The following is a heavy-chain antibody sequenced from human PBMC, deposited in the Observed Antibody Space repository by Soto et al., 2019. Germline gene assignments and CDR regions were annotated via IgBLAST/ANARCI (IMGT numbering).Heavy chain of an antibody. Sequence: PSGTLSLTCTASGGTISSSSYSWGRIRHPPGKGLEWIGSIYYSGSTYYNPSLKSRVTISVGTSKYQFSLKLSSVTAADTAVYYCARVSANSWYYFDSWGQGTLVT. J-gene: IGHJ4*02. CDR3: ARVSANSWYYFDS. CDR1: GGTISSSSYS. D-gene: IGHD2-8*02. V-gene: IGHV4-39*07. CDR2: IYYSGST.